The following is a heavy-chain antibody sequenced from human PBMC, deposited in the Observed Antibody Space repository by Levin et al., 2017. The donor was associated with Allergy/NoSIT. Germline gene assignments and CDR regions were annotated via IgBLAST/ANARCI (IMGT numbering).Heavy chain of an antibody. V-gene: IGHV3-48*01. D-gene: IGHD6-6*01. CDR1: GFTFRSFS. CDR2: VRSDTGSR. CDR3: ARIPSEYYYFYMDV. Sequence: GGSLRLSCAASGFTFRSFSMNWVRQAPGKGLEWVSYVRSDTGSRYYADSVKGRFTISRDNAKNSLYLQMNSLRAEDTAVYYCARIPSEYYYFYMDVWGKGTPVIVSS. J-gene: IGHJ6*03.